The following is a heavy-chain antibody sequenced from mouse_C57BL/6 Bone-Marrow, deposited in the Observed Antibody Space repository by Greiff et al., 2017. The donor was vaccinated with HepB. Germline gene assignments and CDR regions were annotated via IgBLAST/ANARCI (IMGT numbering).Heavy chain of an antibody. V-gene: IGHV1-66*01. D-gene: IGHD2-3*01. Sequence: VQLQQSGPELVKPGASVKISCKASGYSFTSYYIHWVKQRPGQGLEWIGWIYPGSGNTKYNEKFKGKATLTADTSSSTAYMQLSSLTSEDSAVYYCARYDGYPYYFDYWGQGTTLTVSS. CDR3: ARYDGYPYYFDY. J-gene: IGHJ2*01. CDR2: IYPGSGNT. CDR1: GYSFTSYY.